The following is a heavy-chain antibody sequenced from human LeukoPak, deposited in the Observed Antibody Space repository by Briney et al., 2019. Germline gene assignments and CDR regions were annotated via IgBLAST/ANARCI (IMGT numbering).Heavy chain of an antibody. CDR1: GGSISTHY. D-gene: IGHD2-15*01. CDR3: ARPYCSGGSCYRGAFDI. CDR2: IYYSGNT. V-gene: IGHV4-59*11. J-gene: IGHJ3*02. Sequence: PSETLPLTCTVSGGSISTHYWSWLRQPPGKGLGWIGYIYYSGNTNYNPSLKSRLTISVDTSNNQFSLKLSSVTAADAAMYYCARPYCSGGSCYRGAFDIWGQGTMVTVSS.